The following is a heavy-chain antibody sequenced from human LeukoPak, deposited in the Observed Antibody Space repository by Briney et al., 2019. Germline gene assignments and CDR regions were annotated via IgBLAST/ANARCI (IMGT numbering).Heavy chain of an antibody. CDR3: ARVPWFGEFSYYYYGMDV. CDR2: ISGSGGST. D-gene: IGHD3-10*01. CDR1: GFTFSSYA. Sequence: QAGGSLRLSCAASGFTFSSYAMSWDRQAPGKGLEWVSAISGSGGSTYYADSVKGRFTISRDNSKNTLYLQMNSLRAEDTAVYYCARVPWFGEFSYYYYGMDVWGQGTTVTVSS. V-gene: IGHV3-23*01. J-gene: IGHJ6*02.